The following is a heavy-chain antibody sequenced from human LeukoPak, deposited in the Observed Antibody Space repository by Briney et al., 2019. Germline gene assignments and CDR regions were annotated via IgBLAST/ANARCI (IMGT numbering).Heavy chain of an antibody. D-gene: IGHD3-3*01. CDR1: GGSISSGDHY. Sequence: SQTLSLTCTVSGGSISSGDHYWSWIRQPPGKGLERIGYIYYSGSTYYNPSLKSRVTISVDTSKNQFSLKLSSVTAADTAVYYCARRDYDFWSGQPSPWPHAFDIWGQGTMVTVSS. J-gene: IGHJ3*02. V-gene: IGHV4-30-4*08. CDR3: ARRDYDFWSGQPSPWPHAFDI. CDR2: IYYSGST.